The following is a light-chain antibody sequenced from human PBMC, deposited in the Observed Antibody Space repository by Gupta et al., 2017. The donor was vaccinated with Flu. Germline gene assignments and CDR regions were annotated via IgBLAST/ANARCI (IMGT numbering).Light chain of an antibody. CDR1: SSDVGGYNY. Sequence: QSALTQPPSASGAPGQSVTISCTGTSSDVGGYNYVSWYQQHPGKPPKLIIYEVSKRPSGVPVRFSGSKSGNTASLTVSGLQAEDEADYYCSSYAGSNIVVFGGGTKLTVL. J-gene: IGLJ2*01. CDR3: SSYAGSNIVV. V-gene: IGLV2-8*01. CDR2: EVS.